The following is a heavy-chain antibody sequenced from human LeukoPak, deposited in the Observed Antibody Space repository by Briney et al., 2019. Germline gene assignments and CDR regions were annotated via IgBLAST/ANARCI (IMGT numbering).Heavy chain of an antibody. J-gene: IGHJ4*02. CDR2: ISWNSGSI. CDR1: GFTFDDYA. Sequence: PGRSLRLSCAASGFTFDDYAMHWVRQAPGKGLEWVSGISWNSGSIGYADSVKGRFTIPRDNAKNSLYLQMNSLRAEDTALYYCAKDKEVAVAGPIDYWGQGTLVTVSS. CDR3: AKDKEVAVAGPIDY. V-gene: IGHV3-9*01. D-gene: IGHD6-19*01.